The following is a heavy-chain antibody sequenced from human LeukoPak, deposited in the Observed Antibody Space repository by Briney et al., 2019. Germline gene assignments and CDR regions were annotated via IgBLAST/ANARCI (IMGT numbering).Heavy chain of an antibody. D-gene: IGHD5-12*01. CDR2: INPNSGGT. V-gene: IGHV1-2*02. Sequence: ASVKVSCKASGYTFTGYYMHWVRQAPGQGLEWMGWINPNSGGTNYAQKFQGRVTMTRDTSISTAYMELSRLRSDDTAVYYCARPSGYGGYYYYYMDVWGKGTTVTVSS. CDR3: ARPSGYGGYYYYYMDV. CDR1: GYTFTGYY. J-gene: IGHJ6*03.